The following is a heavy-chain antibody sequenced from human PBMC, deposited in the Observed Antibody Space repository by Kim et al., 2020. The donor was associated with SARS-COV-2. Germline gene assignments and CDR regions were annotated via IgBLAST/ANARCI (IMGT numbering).Heavy chain of an antibody. CDR1: GFTFSSYS. CDR2: ISSSSSYI. D-gene: IGHD2-2*01. J-gene: IGHJ5*02. V-gene: IGHV3-21*01. CDR3: ARGGQRASSTTKNWFDP. Sequence: GGSLRLSCAASGFTFSSYSMNWVRQAPGKGLEWVSSISSSSSYIYYADSVKGRFTISRDNAKNSLYLQMNSLRAEDTAVYYCARGGQRASSTTKNWFDPWGQGTLVTVSS.